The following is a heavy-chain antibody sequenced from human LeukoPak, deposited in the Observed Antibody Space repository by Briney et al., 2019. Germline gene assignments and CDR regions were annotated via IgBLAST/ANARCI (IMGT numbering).Heavy chain of an antibody. CDR3: ARDGLSWFDP. CDR2: ISDSGST. J-gene: IGHJ5*02. Sequence: SETLSLTCTVSGDSISSYYWNWIRQSPGKGLEWIGYISDSGSTNYNPSLESRVTISVDTSKNQFSLKLSSVTAADTAVYYCARDGLSWFDPWGQGTLVTVSS. V-gene: IGHV4-59*12. CDR1: GDSISSYY.